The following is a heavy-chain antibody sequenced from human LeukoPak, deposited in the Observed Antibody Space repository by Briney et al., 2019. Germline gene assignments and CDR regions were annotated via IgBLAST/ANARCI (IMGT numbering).Heavy chain of an antibody. V-gene: IGHV3-30*04. CDR2: IAYDGTIK. J-gene: IGHJ4*02. D-gene: IGHD1-26*01. CDR1: GSTFSSYA. CDR3: ARDLIVGAPDYFDY. Sequence: PGGALRLSCVASGSTFSSYAMHWVRQAPGKGLEWVTVIAYDGTIKYYADSVQGRFTISRDDSRNTLYLQMNSLRAEDTAIYFCARDLIVGAPDYFDYWGQGTLVTVSS.